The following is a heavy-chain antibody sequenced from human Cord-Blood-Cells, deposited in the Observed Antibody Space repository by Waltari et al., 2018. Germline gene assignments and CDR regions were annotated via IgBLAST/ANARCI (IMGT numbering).Heavy chain of an antibody. CDR3: ASQYYYDSSGYFWFDP. CDR2: IYYSGST. V-gene: IGHV4-59*01. D-gene: IGHD3-22*01. Sequence: QVQLQESGPGLVKPSETLSLTCTVSGGSISSYYWSWIRQPPGKGLEWIGYIYYSGSTNHNPALKRRVTISVDTSKNQFSLKLSSGTAADTAVYYCASQYYYDSSGYFWFDPWGQGTLVTVSS. CDR1: GGSISSYY. J-gene: IGHJ5*02.